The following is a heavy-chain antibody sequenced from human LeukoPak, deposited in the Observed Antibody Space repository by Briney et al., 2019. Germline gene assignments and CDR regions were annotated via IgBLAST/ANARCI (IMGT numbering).Heavy chain of an antibody. Sequence: GASVKVSCKASGYTFTSYGISWERQAPGQWLEWMGWISAYNGNTNYAQKLQGRVTMTTDTSTSTAYMELRSLRSDDTAVYYCATPSAVTTYYYGMDVWGQGTTVTVSS. CDR2: ISAYNGNT. D-gene: IGHD4-17*01. V-gene: IGHV1-18*01. CDR1: GYTFTSYG. CDR3: ATPSAVTTYYYGMDV. J-gene: IGHJ6*02.